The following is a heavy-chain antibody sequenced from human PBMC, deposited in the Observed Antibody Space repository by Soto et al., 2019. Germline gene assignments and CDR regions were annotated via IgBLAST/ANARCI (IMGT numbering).Heavy chain of an antibody. CDR2: IYHSGST. Sequence: SETLSLTCAVSGGSISRGGYSWSWIRQPPGRGLEWIGYIYHSGSTYYNPSLKSRVTISVDRSKNQFSLKLSSVTAADTAVYYCARLRGAATLDYRGQRTLVTVSS. D-gene: IGHD2-15*01. J-gene: IGHJ4*02. CDR3: ARLRGAATLDY. V-gene: IGHV4-30-2*01. CDR1: GGSISRGGYS.